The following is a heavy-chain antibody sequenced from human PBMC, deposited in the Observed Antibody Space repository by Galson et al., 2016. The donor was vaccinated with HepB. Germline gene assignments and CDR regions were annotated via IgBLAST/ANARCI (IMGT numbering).Heavy chain of an antibody. CDR1: GFTFSSYA. V-gene: IGHV3-7*01. CDR3: ARVWGVVTAKTADAFDI. D-gene: IGHD2-21*02. Sequence: SLRLSCAASGFTFSSYAMHWARQAPGKGLEWVANINQDGSPKSYADSVKGRFTVSRDNAKNSLYLQMNSLRAKDTAVYYCARVWGVVTAKTADAFDIWGQGTMITVSS. CDR2: INQDGSPK. J-gene: IGHJ3*02.